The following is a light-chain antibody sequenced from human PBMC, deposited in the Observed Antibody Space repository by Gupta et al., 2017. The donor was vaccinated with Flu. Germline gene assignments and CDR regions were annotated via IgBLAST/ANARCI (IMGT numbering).Light chain of an antibody. CDR2: KVS. Sequence: DVVMIQSPLSLPVTLGQPASISCRSTLSLVNSDGNTYLTWFQQRPGQSPRRLIYKVSNRDSGVPDRFSGSGSGADFTLKISRVEAEDIGVYYCMQGTHWPITFGQGTRLEIK. J-gene: IGKJ5*01. CDR1: LSLVNSDGNTY. CDR3: MQGTHWPIT. V-gene: IGKV2-30*01.